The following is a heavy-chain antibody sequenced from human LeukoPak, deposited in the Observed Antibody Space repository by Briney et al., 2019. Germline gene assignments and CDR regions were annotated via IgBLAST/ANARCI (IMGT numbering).Heavy chain of an antibody. CDR3: AREQRIRHCSEGVCTEGSYFDY. CDR2: LSRGGSTT. D-gene: IGHD2-15*01. J-gene: IGHJ4*02. CDR1: GLAFNRFA. Sequence: SGGSLRLSCTGTGLAFNRFAIDWVRQAPGRGLEWVSGLSRGGSTTNYADSVKGRFTISRDTSQNSVFLQMNSLRPEDTAVYYCAREQRIRHCSEGVCTEGSYFDYWGQGTPVTVSS. V-gene: IGHV3-23*01.